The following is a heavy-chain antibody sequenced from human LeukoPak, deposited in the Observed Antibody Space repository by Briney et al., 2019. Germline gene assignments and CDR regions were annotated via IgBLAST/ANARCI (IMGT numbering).Heavy chain of an antibody. Sequence: SETLSLTCTVSGGSISSYYWSWIRQPPGKGLEWIGYIYYSGSTNYNPSLKSRVTISVDTSKNQFSLKLSSVTAADTAVYYCARTMSDYDILTGHTYLDYYYYGMDVWGQGTTVTVSS. V-gene: IGHV4-59*08. CDR3: ARTMSDYDILTGHTYLDYYYYGMDV. CDR2: IYYSGST. D-gene: IGHD3-9*01. CDR1: GGSISSYY. J-gene: IGHJ6*02.